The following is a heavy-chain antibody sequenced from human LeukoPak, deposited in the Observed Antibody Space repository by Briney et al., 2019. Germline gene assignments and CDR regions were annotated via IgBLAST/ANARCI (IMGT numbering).Heavy chain of an antibody. CDR1: GGSISSYY. V-gene: IGHV4-4*09. D-gene: IGHD6-13*01. Sequence: HPSETLSLTCTVSGGSISSYYWSWIRQPPGKGLEWIGYIYTSGSTNYNPSLKSRATISVDTSKNQFSLKLSSVTAADTAVYYCARGTYSSSSEFVRWGQGTLVTVSS. CDR3: ARGTYSSSSEFVR. J-gene: IGHJ4*02. CDR2: IYTSGST.